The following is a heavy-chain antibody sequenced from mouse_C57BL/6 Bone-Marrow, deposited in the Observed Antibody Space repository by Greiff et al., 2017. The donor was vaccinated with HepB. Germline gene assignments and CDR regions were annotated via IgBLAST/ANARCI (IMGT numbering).Heavy chain of an antibody. D-gene: IGHD1-1*01. J-gene: IGHJ4*01. CDR1: GYTFTDYY. CDR2: IYHASGNT. V-gene: IGHV1-76*01. CDR3: ASALRGYYAMDY. Sequence: VQLQQSGAELVRPGASVKLSCKASGYTFTDYYINWVKQRPGKGLEWIARIYHASGNTYYNEKFKGKATLTADKSSSTAYMQLSSLTSEDSAVYFCASALRGYYAMDYRGQGTSVTVSS.